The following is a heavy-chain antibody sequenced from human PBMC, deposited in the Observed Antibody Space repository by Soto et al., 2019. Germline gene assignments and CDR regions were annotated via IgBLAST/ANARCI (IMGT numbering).Heavy chain of an antibody. J-gene: IGHJ4*02. CDR2: IIPIFGTA. D-gene: IGHD2-15*01. CDR1: GYTFTSYG. V-gene: IGHV1-69*13. Sequence: SVKVSCKASGYTFTSYGISWVRQAPGQGLEWMGGIIPIFGTANYAQKFQGRVTITADESTSTAYMELSRLRSEDTAVYYCARGGGLTPNFDYWGQGTLVTVSS. CDR3: ARGGGLTPNFDY.